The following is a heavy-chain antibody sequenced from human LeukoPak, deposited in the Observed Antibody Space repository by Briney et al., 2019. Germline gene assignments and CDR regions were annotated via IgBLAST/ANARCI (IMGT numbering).Heavy chain of an antibody. CDR1: GYSFTSYC. D-gene: IGHD6-19*01. CDR3: ARQTFSSGWSEFDP. V-gene: IGHV5-51*01. Sequence: GESLKISCKGSGYSFTSYCTGWVRQVPGKGLEWMGIIYPGDSDTRYRPSFQGQVTISADKSITTAYLQWSSLKASDTAMYYCARQTFSSGWSEFDPWGQGTLVTVSS. CDR2: IYPGDSDT. J-gene: IGHJ5*02.